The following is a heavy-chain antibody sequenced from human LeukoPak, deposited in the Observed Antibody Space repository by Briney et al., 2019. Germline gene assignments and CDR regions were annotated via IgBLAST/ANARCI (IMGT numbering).Heavy chain of an antibody. V-gene: IGHV3-21*01. CDR2: ISSSSSYI. D-gene: IGHD6-19*01. CDR1: GFTFSSYS. J-gene: IGHJ4*02. CDR3: ARDPYSSGWLTRGY. Sequence: PGGSLRLSCAASGFTFSSYSMNWARQAPGKGLEWVSSISSSSSYIYYADSVKGRFTLSRDNAKNSLYLQMNSLRAEDTAVYYCARDPYSSGWLTRGYWGQGTLVTVSS.